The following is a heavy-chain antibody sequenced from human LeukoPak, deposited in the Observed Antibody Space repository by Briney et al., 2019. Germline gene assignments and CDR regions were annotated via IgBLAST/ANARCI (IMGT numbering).Heavy chain of an antibody. D-gene: IGHD3-10*01. J-gene: IGHJ3*02. V-gene: IGHV4-31*03. CDR2: IYYSGST. Sequence: TSQTLSLTCTVSGGSISSGGYYWSWIRQHPGKGLEWIGYIYYSGSTYYNPSLKSRVTISVDTSKNQFSLKLSSVTAADTAVYYCARDLKSLWFGESYAFDIWGQGTMVTVSS. CDR1: GGSISSGGYY. CDR3: ARDLKSLWFGESYAFDI.